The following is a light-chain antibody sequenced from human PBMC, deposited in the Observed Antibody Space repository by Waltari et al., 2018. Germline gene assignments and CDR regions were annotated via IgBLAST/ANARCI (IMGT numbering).Light chain of an antibody. CDR3: CSYAGSYSWV. Sequence: QSALTQPRSVSGSPGQSVTISCSGTSSDVGGYNYVSWYQQYPGKAPKLMIYEVTKRPSGVPGRFSGSKSGNTASLTISGLQAEDEADYYCCSYAGSYSWVFGGGTKLTVL. J-gene: IGLJ3*02. CDR2: EVT. CDR1: SSDVGGYNY. V-gene: IGLV2-11*01.